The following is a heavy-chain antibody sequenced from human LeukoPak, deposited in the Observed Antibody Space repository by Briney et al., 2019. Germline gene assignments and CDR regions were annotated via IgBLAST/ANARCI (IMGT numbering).Heavy chain of an antibody. V-gene: IGHV4-39*07. D-gene: IGHD3-16*01. CDR3: ARDFLQGTRGNTGGSFDY. Sequence: PSETLSLTCTVFGDTIRTSFYYWDWIRQSPGKGLEWIGGIFYSGITYYNPSLRSRVTLSVDTSMNQFSLNMYSVTAADTAVYYCARDFLQGTRGNTGGSFDYWGQGTLVTVSS. CDR1: GDTIRTSFYY. J-gene: IGHJ4*02. CDR2: IFYSGIT.